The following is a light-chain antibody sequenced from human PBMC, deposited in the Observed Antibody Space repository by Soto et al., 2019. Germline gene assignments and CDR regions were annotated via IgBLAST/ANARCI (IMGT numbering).Light chain of an antibody. J-gene: IGKJ1*01. Sequence: DIPMTQSPSSLSASLGDRVTMTCRASQGISSYLNWYQLKPGKAPQLLIYDASNLQSGVPSRFSGSGSGTDFTLTISSLQPEDFASYYCQQGHTLPWTFGQGTKVEIK. CDR1: QGISSY. CDR3: QQGHTLPWT. CDR2: DAS. V-gene: IGKV1-39*01.